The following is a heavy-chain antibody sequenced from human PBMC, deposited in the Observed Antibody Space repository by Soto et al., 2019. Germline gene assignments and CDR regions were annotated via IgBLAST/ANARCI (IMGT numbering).Heavy chain of an antibody. J-gene: IGHJ6*02. CDR1: GFTFSSYG. D-gene: IGHD3-10*01. Sequence: PGGSLRLSCAASGFTFSSYGMHWVRQASGKGLEWVAVISYDGSNKYYADSVKGRSTISRGNSKNTLYLQMNSLRAEDTAVYYCAKDISITSPSSYYYGMDVWGQGTTVTVSS. CDR2: ISYDGSNK. V-gene: IGHV3-30*18. CDR3: AKDISITSPSSYYYGMDV.